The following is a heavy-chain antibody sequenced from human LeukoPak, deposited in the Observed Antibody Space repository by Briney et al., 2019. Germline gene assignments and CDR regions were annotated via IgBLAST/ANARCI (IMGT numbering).Heavy chain of an antibody. CDR2: INPNSGGT. D-gene: IGHD2-2*01. CDR3: ARQGGDQLPNDFDI. J-gene: IGHJ3*02. CDR1: GYTFTGYY. Sequence: ASVKVSCKASGYTFTGYYMHWVRQAPGQGLEWVGWINPNSGGTNYAQKFQGRVTMTRDTSISTAYMELSRLRSDDRAVYYCARQGGDQLPNDFDIWGQGTMVTVSS. V-gene: IGHV1-2*02.